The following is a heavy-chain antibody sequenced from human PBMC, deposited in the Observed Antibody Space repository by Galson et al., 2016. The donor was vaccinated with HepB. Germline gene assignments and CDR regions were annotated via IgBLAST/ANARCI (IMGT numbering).Heavy chain of an antibody. Sequence: SLRLSCAATGFTFSTHWMHWVRQAPGKGLEWVSAISGSGGNTYYADSVKGRFTISRDNSKKTLYLQMNSLRAEDTAVYYCARAYAAMPWAYGMDVWGQGTTVTVSS. CDR2: ISGSGGNT. V-gene: IGHV3-23*01. D-gene: IGHD2-2*01. J-gene: IGHJ6*02. CDR3: ARAYAAMPWAYGMDV. CDR1: GFTFSTHW.